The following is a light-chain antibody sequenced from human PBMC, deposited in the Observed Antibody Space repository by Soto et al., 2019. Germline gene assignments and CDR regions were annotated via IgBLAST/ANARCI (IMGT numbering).Light chain of an antibody. CDR3: VLFMGSATNWV. CDR1: SGSVSGSNY. V-gene: IGLV8-61*01. Sequence: QTVVTQEPSFSVSPGGTVTLTCGLSSGSVSGSNYPSWYQQTPGQAPRTLIYNANTRSSGVPDRFSGSILGNKAALTITGAQADDESVYYCVLFMGSATNWVFGGGTKLTVL. CDR2: NAN. J-gene: IGLJ3*02.